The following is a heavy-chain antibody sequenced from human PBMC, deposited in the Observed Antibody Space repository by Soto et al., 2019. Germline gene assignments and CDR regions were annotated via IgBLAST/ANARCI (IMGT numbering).Heavy chain of an antibody. Sequence: ASVKVSCKASGYMFVTYGINWVRQAPVQGLEWMGWISAYNGNTKYAQNLQGRVTMTTDASTSTAYMEMRSLRSDDTAVYYCARDLDGSGSYYTDYWGAGTLVTVSS. J-gene: IGHJ4*02. CDR3: ARDLDGSGSYYTDY. CDR2: ISAYNGNT. V-gene: IGHV1-18*01. D-gene: IGHD3-10*01. CDR1: GYMFVTYG.